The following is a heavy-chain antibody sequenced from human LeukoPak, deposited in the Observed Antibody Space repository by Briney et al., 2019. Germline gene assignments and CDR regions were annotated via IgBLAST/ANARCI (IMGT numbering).Heavy chain of an antibody. CDR2: IYHSGST. D-gene: IGHD3-10*01. J-gene: IGHJ3*02. CDR1: GYSISSGYY. Sequence: PSETLSLTCAVSGYSISSGYYWGWIRQPPGKGLEWIGSIYHSGSTYYNPSLKSRVTISVDTSKNQFSLKLSSVTAADTAVYYCARLRRDYYGSGAHEFDIWGQGTMVTVSS. CDR3: ARLRRDYYGSGAHEFDI. V-gene: IGHV4-38-2*01.